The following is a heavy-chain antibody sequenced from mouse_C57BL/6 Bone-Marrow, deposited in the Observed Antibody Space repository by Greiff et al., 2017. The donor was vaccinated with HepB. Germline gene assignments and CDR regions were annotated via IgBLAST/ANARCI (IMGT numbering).Heavy chain of an antibody. CDR3: ERGGNSNYFSMDN. D-gene: IGHD2-5*01. CDR2: IDPSDSET. Sequence: VQLQQPGAELVRPGSSVKLSCKASGYTFTSYWMHWVKQRPIQGLEWIGNIDPSDSETHYNQKFKDKATLTVDKSSSTAYTQLSILKSEDSAFYYCERGGNSNYFSMDNWGQGTSVTVSS. V-gene: IGHV1-52*01. CDR1: GYTFTSYW. J-gene: IGHJ4*01.